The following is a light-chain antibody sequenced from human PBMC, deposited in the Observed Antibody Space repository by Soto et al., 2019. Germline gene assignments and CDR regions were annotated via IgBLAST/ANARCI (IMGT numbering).Light chain of an antibody. CDR1: QSVSSSY. CDR2: GAS. Sequence: EIVLTQSPGTLSLSPGERATLSCRASQSVSSSYLACYQQKPGQAPRLLIYGASSSATGIPDRFSGSGSGTDFTLTVSRLEPEDFAVYYCQQYGSSPLTFGGGNKVEIK. V-gene: IGKV3-20*01. CDR3: QQYGSSPLT. J-gene: IGKJ4*01.